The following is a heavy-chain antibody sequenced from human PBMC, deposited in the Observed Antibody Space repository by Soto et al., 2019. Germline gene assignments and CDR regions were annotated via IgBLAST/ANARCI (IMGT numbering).Heavy chain of an antibody. CDR2: ISYDGSNK. CDR1: GLAFSSYG. V-gene: IGHV3-30*18. J-gene: IGHJ6*02. Sequence: GGCMRLSCAACGLAFSSYGMHWVRQAPGKGLEWVAVISYDGSNKYYADSVKGRFTISRDNSKNTLYLQMNSLRAEDTAVYYCAKDYADIVVVVAAPGERYYGMDVWGQGTTVTVSS. CDR3: AKDYADIVVVVAAPGERYYGMDV. D-gene: IGHD2-15*01.